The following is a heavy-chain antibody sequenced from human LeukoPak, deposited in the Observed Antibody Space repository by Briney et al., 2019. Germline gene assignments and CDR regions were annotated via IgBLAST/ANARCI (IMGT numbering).Heavy chain of an antibody. CDR2: IPYDGSNK. D-gene: IGHD3-10*01. CDR3: ARDLRSHGDLDY. V-gene: IGHV3-30-3*01. Sequence: PGGSLRLSCAASGFTFSSYAMHWVRQAPGKGLEWVAVIPYDGSNKYYADSVKGRFTISRDNSKNTLYLQMNSLRAEDTAVYYCARDLRSHGDLDYWGQGTLVTVSS. CDR1: GFTFSSYA. J-gene: IGHJ4*02.